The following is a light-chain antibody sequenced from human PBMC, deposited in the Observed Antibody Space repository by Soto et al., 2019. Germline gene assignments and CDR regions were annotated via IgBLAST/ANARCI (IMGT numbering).Light chain of an antibody. CDR1: QSVNSN. CDR3: QQYHNWCPET. CDR2: GAS. Sequence: EIVMTQSPATLSVSPGERATLSCRASQSVNSNLAWYQQKPGQAPRLVIYGASARATGIPARFSGSGSGTDFTLTISSLQSADFAVYYCQQYHNWCPETFGPGTKVDIK. J-gene: IGKJ1*01. V-gene: IGKV3-15*01.